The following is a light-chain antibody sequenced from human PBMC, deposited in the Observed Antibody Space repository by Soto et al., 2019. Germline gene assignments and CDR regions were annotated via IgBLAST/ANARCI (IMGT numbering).Light chain of an antibody. CDR2: DVS. V-gene: IGLV2-14*01. CDR3: SSYTSSSSYV. J-gene: IGLJ1*01. Sequence: QSALTQPSSVSGSPGQSITISCTGTSSDVGGYNYVSWYQQHPGKATKLMIYDVSNRPSGVSNRFSGSKSGNTASLTISGLQAEDEADYYCSSYTSSSSYVFATGTKLTVL. CDR1: SSDVGGYNY.